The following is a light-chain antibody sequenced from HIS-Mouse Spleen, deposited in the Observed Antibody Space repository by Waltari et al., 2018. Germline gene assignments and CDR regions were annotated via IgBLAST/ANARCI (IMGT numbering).Light chain of an antibody. V-gene: IGLV3-1*01. CDR3: QAWDSSTANVV. CDR1: KLGDKY. CDR2: QDS. J-gene: IGLJ2*01. Sequence: SYELTQPPSVSVSPGQTASITCYVDKLGDKYACWYQQKPGQSPVLVIYQDSKRPSGIPERFSGSNSGNTATLTISGTQAMDEADYYCQAWDSSTANVVFGGGTKLTVL.